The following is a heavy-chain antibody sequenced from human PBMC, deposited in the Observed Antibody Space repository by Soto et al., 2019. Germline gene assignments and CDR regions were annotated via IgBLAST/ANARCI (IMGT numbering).Heavy chain of an antibody. Sequence: GGSLRLSCAASGFTFSDYYMSWIRQAPGKGLEWVSYISSSGSTIYYADSVKGRFTISRDNAKNSLYLQMNSLRAEDTAVYYCARWYCSSTSCYFSFRDNWFDPWGQGTLVTVSS. D-gene: IGHD2-2*01. V-gene: IGHV3-11*01. CDR3: ARWYCSSTSCYFSFRDNWFDP. J-gene: IGHJ5*02. CDR1: GFTFSDYY. CDR2: ISSSGSTI.